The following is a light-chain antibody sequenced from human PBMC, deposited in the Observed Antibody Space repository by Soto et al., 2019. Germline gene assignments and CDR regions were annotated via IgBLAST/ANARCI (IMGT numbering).Light chain of an antibody. J-gene: IGKJ5*01. CDR3: QQYNNWPPVT. V-gene: IGKV3-15*01. CDR2: GAS. Sequence: EIVMTQSPATLSVSPGERATLSCRASQSVSSNLAWYQQKPGQAPRLLMYGASTRASGIPDRFSGSGSGTEFTLTISSLQSEDFAVYYCQQYNNWPPVTFSQGTRLEIK. CDR1: QSVSSN.